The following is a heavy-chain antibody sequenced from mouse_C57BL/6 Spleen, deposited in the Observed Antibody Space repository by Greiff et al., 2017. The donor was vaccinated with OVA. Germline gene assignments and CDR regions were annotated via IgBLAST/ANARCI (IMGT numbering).Heavy chain of an antibody. CDR2: IDPETGGT. V-gene: IGHV1-15*01. Sequence: VQLQQSGAELVRPGASVTLSCKASGYTFTDYEMHWVKQTPVHGLEWIGAIDPETGGTAYNQKFKGKAILTADKSSSTAYMELRSLTSEDSAVYYCTRGFNWTWFAYWGQGTLVTVSA. D-gene: IGHD4-1*01. J-gene: IGHJ3*01. CDR1: GYTFTDYE. CDR3: TRGFNWTWFAY.